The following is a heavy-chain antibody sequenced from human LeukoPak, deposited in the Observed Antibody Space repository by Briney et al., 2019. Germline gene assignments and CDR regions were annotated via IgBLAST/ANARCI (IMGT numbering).Heavy chain of an antibody. CDR2: ISGSGGST. CDR3: ARRAEWEPPRSSRHIWYFDL. J-gene: IGHJ2*01. Sequence: GGSLRLSCAASGFTFSSYAMSWVRQAPGKGLEWVSAISGSGGSTYYADSVKGRFTISRDNSKNTLYLQMNSLRAEDTAVYYCARRAEWEPPRSSRHIWYFDLWGGGTLVTVSS. CDR1: GFTFSSYA. V-gene: IGHV3-23*01. D-gene: IGHD1-26*01.